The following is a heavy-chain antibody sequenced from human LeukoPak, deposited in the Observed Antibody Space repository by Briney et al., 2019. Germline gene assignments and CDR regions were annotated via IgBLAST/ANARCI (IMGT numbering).Heavy chain of an antibody. CDR3: ARVDSSGYYYVGVDY. Sequence: GESLKISCKGSGYSFTSYWISWVRQMPGKGLGWMGRIDPSDSYTNYSPSFQGHVTISADKSISTAYLQWSSLKASDTAMYHCARVDSSGYYYVGVDYWGQGTLVTVSS. J-gene: IGHJ4*02. V-gene: IGHV5-10-1*01. CDR2: IDPSDSYT. D-gene: IGHD3-22*01. CDR1: GYSFTSYW.